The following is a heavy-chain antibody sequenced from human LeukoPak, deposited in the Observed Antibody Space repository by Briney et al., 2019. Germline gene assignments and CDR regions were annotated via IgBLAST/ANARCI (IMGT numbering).Heavy chain of an antibody. Sequence: ASVKVSCKASGYTFTGYYMHWVRQAPGQGLEWMGWINPNSGGTNYAQKFQGRVTMTRDTSISTAYMELSRLRSDDTAVYYCARTYYYDSSGYYLDYWGQGNLVTVSP. D-gene: IGHD3-22*01. V-gene: IGHV1-2*02. J-gene: IGHJ4*02. CDR1: GYTFTGYY. CDR3: ARTYYYDSSGYYLDY. CDR2: INPNSGGT.